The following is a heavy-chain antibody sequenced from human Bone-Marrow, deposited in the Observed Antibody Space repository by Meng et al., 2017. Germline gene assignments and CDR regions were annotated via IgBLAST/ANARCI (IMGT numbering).Heavy chain of an antibody. CDR3: ATPDSSSWEYYFDY. CDR2: IIPIFGTA. Sequence: SVKVSCKASGGTFSSYAISWVRQAPGQGLEWMGGIIPIFGTANYAQKFQGRVTMTEDTSTDTAYMELSSLRSEDTAVYYCATPDSSSWEYYFDYWGQGTLVTVSS. V-gene: IGHV1-69*06. J-gene: IGHJ4*02. D-gene: IGHD6-13*01. CDR1: GGTFSSYA.